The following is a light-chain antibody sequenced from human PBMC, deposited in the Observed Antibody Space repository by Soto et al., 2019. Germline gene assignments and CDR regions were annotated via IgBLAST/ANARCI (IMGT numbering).Light chain of an antibody. J-gene: IGKJ1*01. V-gene: IGKV3-20*01. CDR2: GAS. Sequence: LVLTQSPGTLSLSPGERGTLSWRSSQSVSNNYLAWYQQKPGQAPRLLIYGASSRATGIPDRFSGSGSGTDFTLSISRLEPADFAVYYCQQYSSLWTFGQGTKVDIK. CDR3: QQYSSLWT. CDR1: QSVSNNY.